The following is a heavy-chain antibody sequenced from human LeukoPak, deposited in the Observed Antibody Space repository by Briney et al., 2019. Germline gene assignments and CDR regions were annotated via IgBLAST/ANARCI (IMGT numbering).Heavy chain of an antibody. Sequence: SETLSLTCAVYGGSFSGYYWSWIRQPPGKGLEWIGEITHSGSTNYNPSLKSRVTISVDTSKNKFSLKLSSVTAADTAVYYCARGPNPRQRYGYSYGLGDYWGQGTLVTVSS. CDR3: ARGPNPRQRYGYSYGLGDY. V-gene: IGHV4-34*01. CDR1: GGSFSGYY. D-gene: IGHD5-18*01. CDR2: ITHSGST. J-gene: IGHJ4*02.